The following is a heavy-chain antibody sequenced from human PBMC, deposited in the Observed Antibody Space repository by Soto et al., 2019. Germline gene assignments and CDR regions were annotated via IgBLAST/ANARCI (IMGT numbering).Heavy chain of an antibody. CDR3: ARDRFVAVAGDYRDWFDP. V-gene: IGHV1-3*01. CDR1: AYTFTSYG. J-gene: IGHJ5*02. D-gene: IGHD6-19*01. CDR2: INDGNGNE. Sequence: ASLNVSGNASAYTFTSYGMHWVRRAPVQRLEWMGWINDGNGNEKYSQKSQGRVTITRDTSASTAYMELSSLRSEDTFVYYCARDRFVAVAGDYRDWFDPCGQGTLVTVSS.